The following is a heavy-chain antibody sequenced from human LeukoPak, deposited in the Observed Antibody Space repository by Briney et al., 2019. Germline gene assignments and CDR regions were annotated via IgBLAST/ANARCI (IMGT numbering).Heavy chain of an antibody. CDR3: ARQGGIAAAATNFDY. Sequence: SETLSLTCAVYGGSFSGYYWSWIRQPPGKGLEWIGETSHSGSTNYNPSPESRVTISADTSKNQFSLKLTSVTAADTAVYYCARQGGIAAAATNFDYWGQGTLVTVSS. CDR2: TSHSGST. CDR1: GGSFSGYY. D-gene: IGHD6-13*01. J-gene: IGHJ4*02. V-gene: IGHV4-34*01.